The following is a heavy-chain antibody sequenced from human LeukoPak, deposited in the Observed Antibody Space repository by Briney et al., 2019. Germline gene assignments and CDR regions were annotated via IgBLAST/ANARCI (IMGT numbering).Heavy chain of an antibody. Sequence: SETLSLTCAVYGGSFSGYYWSWIRQPPGKGLEWIGEINHSGSTNYSPSLKRRVTISVDTSKNQFSLKLSSVTAADTAVYYCARLKNYYGSGSYRKSNNWFDPWGQGTLVTVSS. J-gene: IGHJ5*02. D-gene: IGHD3-10*01. CDR2: INHSGST. CDR3: ARLKNYYGSGSYRKSNNWFDP. CDR1: GGSFSGYY. V-gene: IGHV4-34*01.